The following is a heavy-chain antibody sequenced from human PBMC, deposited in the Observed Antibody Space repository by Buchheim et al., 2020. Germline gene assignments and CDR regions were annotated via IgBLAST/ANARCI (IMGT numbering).Heavy chain of an antibody. Sequence: EVQLVDSGGGLVQPGGSLRLSCAASGFTFSSYWMHWVCQAPGKGPVWVSRINTDGTDTSYADSVKGRFTISRDNARNTLYLQMNSLEAEDTAVYFCARGGTSGSLDYWGQGTL. CDR1: GFTFSSYW. D-gene: IGHD3-10*01. J-gene: IGHJ4*02. CDR3: ARGGTSGSLDY. V-gene: IGHV3-74*01. CDR2: INTDGTDT.